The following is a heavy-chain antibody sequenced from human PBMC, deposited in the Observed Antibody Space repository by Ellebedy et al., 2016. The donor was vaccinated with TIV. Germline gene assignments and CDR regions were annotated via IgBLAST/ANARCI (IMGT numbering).Heavy chain of an antibody. D-gene: IGHD5-12*01. CDR1: GFTFSNHA. CDR2: ITSTADRT. J-gene: IGHJ4*02. CDR3: ARDGGGVGLRFPY. V-gene: IGHV3-23*01. Sequence: GESLKISXAASGFTFSNHAMAWVRQAPGKGLEWVSSITSTADRTHYADSVKGRFTISRDISQNTVYLQMNSLRAEDTAVYYCARDGGGVGLRFPYWGQGTLVTVSS.